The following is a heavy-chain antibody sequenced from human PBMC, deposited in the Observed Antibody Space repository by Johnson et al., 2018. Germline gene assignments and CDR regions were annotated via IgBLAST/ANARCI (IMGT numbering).Heavy chain of an antibody. J-gene: IGHJ3*02. V-gene: IGHV3-48*02. CDR2: ISGGSSSI. CDR1: GFTFSTYS. CDR3: ARILYGSGSYGAFDI. D-gene: IGHD3-10*01. Sequence: VQLVQSGGGLVQPGGSLRLSCAASGFTFSTYSMNWVRQAPGKGLEWVSYISGGSSSIYYADSVKGRFTISRDNAKNSVYLQRNSLRDGDTAVYYWARILYGSGSYGAFDIWGQGTMVTVSS.